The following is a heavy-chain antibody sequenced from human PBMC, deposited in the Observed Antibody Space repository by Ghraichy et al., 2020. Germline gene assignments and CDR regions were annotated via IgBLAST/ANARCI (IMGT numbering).Heavy chain of an antibody. CDR1: GFTFSSYS. D-gene: IGHD1-20*01. Sequence: GESLNISCAASGFTFSSYSMNWVRQAPGKGLEWVSSISSSSSYIYYADSVKGRFTISRDNAKNSLYPQMNSLRAEDTAVYYCARDHNWNYYYYYGMDVWGQGTTVTVSS. CDR2: ISSSSSYI. V-gene: IGHV3-21*01. J-gene: IGHJ6*02. CDR3: ARDHNWNYYYYYGMDV.